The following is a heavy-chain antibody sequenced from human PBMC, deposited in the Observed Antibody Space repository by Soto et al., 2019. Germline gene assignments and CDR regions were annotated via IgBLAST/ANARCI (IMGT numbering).Heavy chain of an antibody. D-gene: IGHD1-26*01. J-gene: IGHJ4*02. CDR1: GVTFSSYT. V-gene: IGHV1-69*01. CDR3: ARVVVGSRLSLDY. CDR2: ISPIFGTP. Sequence: QVQLVQAGAEVKKPGSSVTVSCKASGVTFSSYTISWVRQAPGQGLEWMAGISPIFGTPIYAQKFQDRVTITADDSTMTAYMEMNRLTSEDTAVYYCARVVVGSRLSLDYWGQGTLVTISS.